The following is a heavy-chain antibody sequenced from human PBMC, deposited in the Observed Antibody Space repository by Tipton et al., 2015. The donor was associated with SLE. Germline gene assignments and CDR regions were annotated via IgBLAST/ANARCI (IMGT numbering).Heavy chain of an antibody. CDR1: GYTFSNYG. V-gene: IGHV1-18*01. CDR3: AREGSVAGMNDY. CDR2: ISGYNANT. Sequence: QVQLVQSGAEVKKPGASVKVSCKASGYTFSNYGISWVRQVPGQGLEWMGWISGYNANTNYAQKFQGRVTMSTDTSTSTAYMELRSLRSDDAAVYYCAREGSVAGMNDYWGQGTLVTVSS. J-gene: IGHJ4*02. D-gene: IGHD6-19*01.